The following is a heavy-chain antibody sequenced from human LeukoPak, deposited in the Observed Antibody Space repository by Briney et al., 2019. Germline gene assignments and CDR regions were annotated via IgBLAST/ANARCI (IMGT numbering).Heavy chain of an antibody. V-gene: IGHV4-34*01. CDR2: INHSGST. CDR1: GGSFSGYY. J-gene: IGHJ6*03. Sequence: PSETLSLTCAVYGGSFSGYYWSWIRQPPGKGLEWIGEINHSGSTNYNPSLKSRVTISVDTSKNQFSLKLSSVTAADTAVYCCARRGITMIRGVNYHYMDVWGKGTMVTVSS. CDR3: ARRGITMIRGVNYHYMDV. D-gene: IGHD3-10*01.